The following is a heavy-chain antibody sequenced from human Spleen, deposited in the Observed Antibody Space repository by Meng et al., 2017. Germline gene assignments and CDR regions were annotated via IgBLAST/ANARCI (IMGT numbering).Heavy chain of an antibody. CDR2: ISSSSI. D-gene: IGHD2-15*01. J-gene: IGHJ4*02. V-gene: IGHV3-21*01. Sequence: EVQLVESGGGLVKPGGSLRLSCAASGFTFSSYSMNWVRQAPGKGLEWVSSISSSSIYADSVKGRFTISRDNAKNSVYLQMNSLRAEDTAVYYCARGRVVVSATPSDYWGQGTLAPSPQ. CDR1: GFTFSSYS. CDR3: ARGRVVVSATPSDY.